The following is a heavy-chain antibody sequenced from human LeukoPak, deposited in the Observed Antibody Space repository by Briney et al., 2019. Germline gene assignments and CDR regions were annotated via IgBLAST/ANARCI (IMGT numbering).Heavy chain of an antibody. V-gene: IGHV4-59*11. J-gene: IGHJ5*02. Sequence: SETLSLTCTVSGGSISSHYWSWIRQSPGKGLEWIGYIYYSGSTNYNPSLKSRVTISVDTSKNQFSLKLSSVTAADTAVYYCARSWRFGDLSALEKYNWFDPWGQGTLVTVSS. CDR2: IYYSGST. CDR3: ARSWRFGDLSALEKYNWFDP. CDR1: GGSISSHY. D-gene: IGHD3-10*01.